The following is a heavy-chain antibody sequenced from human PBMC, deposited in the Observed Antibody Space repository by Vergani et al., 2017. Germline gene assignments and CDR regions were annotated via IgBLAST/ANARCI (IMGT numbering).Heavy chain of an antibody. Sequence: EVQLVESGGGLVKPGGSLRLSCAASGFTFSTYSMNWVRQAPGKGLEWVSSISSSSSYIYYADSVEGRFTISRDNSKNTVYLQMNSLKAEDRATYYCAREERSNTSPFVGDWGQGTLVTV. CDR3: AREERSNTSPFVGD. J-gene: IGHJ4*02. V-gene: IGHV3-21*04. CDR1: GFTFSTYS. CDR2: ISSSSSYI. D-gene: IGHD2/OR15-2a*01.